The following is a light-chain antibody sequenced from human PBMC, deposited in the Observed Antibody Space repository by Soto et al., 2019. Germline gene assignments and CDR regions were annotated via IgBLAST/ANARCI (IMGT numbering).Light chain of an antibody. CDR2: DVS. CDR1: SSDVGGYNY. CDR3: SSYTSSSTVV. Sequence: QSVLTQPASVSGSPGQLITISCTGTSSDVGGYNYVSWYQQHPGKAPKLMIYDVSNRPSGFSNRFSGSKSGNTASLTISGLQAEDEADYYCSSYTSSSTVVFGGGTQLTVL. V-gene: IGLV2-14*01. J-gene: IGLJ2*01.